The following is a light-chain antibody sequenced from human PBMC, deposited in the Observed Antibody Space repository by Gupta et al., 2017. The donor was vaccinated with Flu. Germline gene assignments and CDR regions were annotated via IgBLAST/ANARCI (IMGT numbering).Light chain of an antibody. Sequence: EIVLTQSPATLSLSPGDRAILSCRASQSVNIYLAWYQQKPGQPPRLLMFDASKRAAGIPDRFSGSGSGTDFTLTISTLEPEDFAVYCCQQRSGLPMYTFGQGTKLE. J-gene: IGKJ2*01. CDR2: DAS. CDR1: QSVNIY. V-gene: IGKV3-11*01. CDR3: QQRSGLPMYT.